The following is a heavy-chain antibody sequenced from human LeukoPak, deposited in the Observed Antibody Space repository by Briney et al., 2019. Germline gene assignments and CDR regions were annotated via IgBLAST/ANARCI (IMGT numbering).Heavy chain of an antibody. CDR3: ASHLEDSRSPGQEDYDH. Sequence: SETLSLTCAVSGGSFRSSSYYWGWIRQPPGKGLEWIGTMSYSGTTHYNPSLKSRVTISVDTSKNEFSMKLRSVTAADTAVYYCASHLEDSRSPGQEDYDHWGQGTLVTVSS. V-gene: IGHV4-39*01. CDR1: GGSFRSSSYY. J-gene: IGHJ4*02. D-gene: IGHD6-6*01. CDR2: MSYSGTT.